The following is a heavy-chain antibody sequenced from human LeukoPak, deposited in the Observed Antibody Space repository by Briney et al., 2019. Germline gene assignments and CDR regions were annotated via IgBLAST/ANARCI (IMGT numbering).Heavy chain of an antibody. CDR1: GFTFSSYG. Sequence: GGSLRPSCAASGFTFSSYGMHWVRQAPGKGLEWVAVISYDGSNKYYADSVKGRFTISRDNSKNTLYLQMNSLRAEDTAVYYCATLYQLGYSGYDYSEGRVDYWGQGTLVTVSS. D-gene: IGHD5-12*01. CDR3: ATLYQLGYSGYDYSEGRVDY. CDR2: ISYDGSNK. J-gene: IGHJ4*02. V-gene: IGHV3-30*03.